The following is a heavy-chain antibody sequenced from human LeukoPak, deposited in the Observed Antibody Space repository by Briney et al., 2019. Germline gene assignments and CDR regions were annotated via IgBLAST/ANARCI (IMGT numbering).Heavy chain of an antibody. Sequence: GGSLRLSCAASGFTFSGYAMSWVRQAPGKGLEWVSAISGSGGSTYYADSVKGRFTISRDNSKNTLYLQMNSLRAEDTAVYYCAKDTHGYPGGIDYWGQGTLVTVSS. D-gene: IGHD3-22*01. CDR2: ISGSGGST. J-gene: IGHJ4*02. V-gene: IGHV3-23*01. CDR3: AKDTHGYPGGIDY. CDR1: GFTFSGYA.